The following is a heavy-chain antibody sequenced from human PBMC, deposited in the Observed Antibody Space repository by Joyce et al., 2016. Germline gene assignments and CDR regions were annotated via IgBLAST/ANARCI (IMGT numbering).Heavy chain of an antibody. V-gene: IGHV1-69*01. Sequence: QVQLVQSGAEVKKPGSSVKVSCKASGDTFSNYAINWVRQAPGQGLEWMGGIVPIFDTANYDQKFPGRVTITADESTSTAYMELSSLRSEDTAVYYCARAGRSYSYYEGPWFDPWGQGTLVTVSS. CDR1: GDTFSNYA. CDR3: ARAGRSYSYYEGPWFDP. J-gene: IGHJ5*02. D-gene: IGHD4-11*01. CDR2: IVPIFDTA.